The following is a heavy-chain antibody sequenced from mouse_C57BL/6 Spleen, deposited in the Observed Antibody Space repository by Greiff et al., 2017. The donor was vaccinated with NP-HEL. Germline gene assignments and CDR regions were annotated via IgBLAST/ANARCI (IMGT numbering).Heavy chain of an antibody. D-gene: IGHD2-5*01. CDR2: ISYSGST. J-gene: IGHJ3*01. CDR3: ARSYYSNPAWFAY. CDR1: GYSITSDY. Sequence: EVKLMESGPGLAKPSQTLSLTCSVTGYSITSDYWNWIRKFPGNKLEYMGYISYSGSTYYNPSLKSRISITRDTSKNQYYLQLNSVTTEDTATYYCARSYYSNPAWFAYWGQGTLVTVSA. V-gene: IGHV3-8*01.